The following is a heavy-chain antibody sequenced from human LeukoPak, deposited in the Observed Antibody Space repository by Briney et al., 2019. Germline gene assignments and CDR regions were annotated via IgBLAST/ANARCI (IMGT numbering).Heavy chain of an antibody. CDR3: AKSSGSNYYVSGSYSDC. D-gene: IGHD3-10*01. J-gene: IGHJ4*02. V-gene: IGHV3-23*01. Sequence: GGSLRLSCAGSAFTFITYAMSWVRQAPGKGLEWVSTITGRGDATYYADSMKGRFTISRGNSKNTLYLQMNRLRAEDTAVYYCAKSSGSNYYVSGSYSDCWGQGTLVTVSS. CDR2: ITGRGDAT. CDR1: AFTFITYA.